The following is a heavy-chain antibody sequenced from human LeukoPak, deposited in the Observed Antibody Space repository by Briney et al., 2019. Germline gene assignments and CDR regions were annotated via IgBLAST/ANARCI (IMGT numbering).Heavy chain of an antibody. D-gene: IGHD4-17*01. V-gene: IGHV1-2*02. J-gene: IGHJ4*02. CDR1: GYTFISYY. Sequence: ASVKVSCKASGYTFISYYLHWVRQAPGQGLEWMGWINPNSGGTNYAQKSQGRVTMTRDTSISTAYMELSRLRSDDTAVYYCARNADYGDYRFDYWGQGTLVAVSS. CDR2: INPNSGGT. CDR3: ARNADYGDYRFDY.